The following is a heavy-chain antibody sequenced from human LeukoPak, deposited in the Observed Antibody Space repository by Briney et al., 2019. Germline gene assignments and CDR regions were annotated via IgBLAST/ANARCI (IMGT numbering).Heavy chain of an antibody. D-gene: IGHD3-22*01. Sequence: ASVKVSCKASGYTFTSYGISWVRQAPGQGLEWMGWISAYNGNTNYAQKLQGRVTMTTDTSTSTAYMELRSLRSDDTAVYYCARAKMYYDSSGYYNYWGQGTLVTVSS. CDR2: ISAYNGNT. CDR3: ARAKMYYDSSGYYNY. J-gene: IGHJ4*02. CDR1: GYTFTSYG. V-gene: IGHV1-18*01.